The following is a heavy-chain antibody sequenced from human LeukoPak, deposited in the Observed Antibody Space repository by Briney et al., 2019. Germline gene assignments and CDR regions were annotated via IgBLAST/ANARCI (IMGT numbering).Heavy chain of an antibody. CDR3: ARDGWF. J-gene: IGHJ4*02. CDR1: GFTFSSYA. V-gene: IGHV3-30-3*01. Sequence: GGSLSLSCAASGFTFSSYATHWVRQAPGKGLEWVAVISYDGSNKYYADSVKGRFTISRDNSKNTLYLQMNSLRAEDTAVYYCARDGWFWGQGTLVTVSS. D-gene: IGHD3-10*01. CDR2: ISYDGSNK.